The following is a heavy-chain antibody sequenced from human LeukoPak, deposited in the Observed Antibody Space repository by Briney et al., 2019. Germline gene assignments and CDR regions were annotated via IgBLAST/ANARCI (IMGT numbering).Heavy chain of an antibody. Sequence: PSETLSLTCTVSGGSISSSSYYWGWIRQPPGKGLEWIGSIYYSGSTNYNPSLKSRVTISVDTSKNQFSRKLSSVTAADTAVYYCARGPYYADTPGAFDIWGQGTMVTVSS. CDR3: ARGPYYADTPGAFDI. J-gene: IGHJ3*02. CDR1: GGSISSSSYY. D-gene: IGHD2/OR15-2a*01. V-gene: IGHV4-39*07. CDR2: IYYSGST.